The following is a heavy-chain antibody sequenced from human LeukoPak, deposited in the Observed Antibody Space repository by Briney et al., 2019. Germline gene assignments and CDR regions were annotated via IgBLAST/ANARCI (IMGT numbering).Heavy chain of an antibody. CDR1: GFTFSSYG. Sequence: GGSLSLSCAASGFTFSSYGMHWVRQAPGKGLEWVAFIRYDGSNKYYADSVKGRFTISRYKSKNTLYLRMNSLRAEDTAVYYCATVRGVIPQYWGQGTLVTVSS. CDR2: IRYDGSNK. V-gene: IGHV3-30*02. D-gene: IGHD3-10*01. CDR3: ATVRGVIPQY. J-gene: IGHJ4*02.